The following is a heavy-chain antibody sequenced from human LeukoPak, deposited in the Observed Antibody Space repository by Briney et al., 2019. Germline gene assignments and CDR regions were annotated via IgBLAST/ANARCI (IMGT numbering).Heavy chain of an antibody. D-gene: IGHD3-10*01. J-gene: IGHJ3*01. CDR1: GFTFSRHA. V-gene: IGHV3-23*01. CDR2: ISGSGDNT. Sequence: GGSLRLPCKASGFTFSRHAMSWVRQAPGKGLEWVSDISGSGDNTYYADSVKGRFTISRDNSKNTLYLQMNSLRAEDTAVYSCVKEVIDSPPLDAYDVWGQGTMVTVSS. CDR3: VKEVIDSPPLDAYDV.